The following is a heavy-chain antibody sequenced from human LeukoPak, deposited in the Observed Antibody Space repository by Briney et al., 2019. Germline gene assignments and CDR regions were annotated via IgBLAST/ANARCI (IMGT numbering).Heavy chain of an antibody. CDR1: GGTFSSHA. Sequence: GSSVKVSCKASGGTFSSHAISWVRQAPGQGLEWMGVINPIFHTPTYAKKFQGRLTITKDESMSTASMELSSLRSEDTAIYYCARVFARGGEISGSYYYYWGQGTLVTVSS. CDR2: INPIFHTP. J-gene: IGHJ4*02. V-gene: IGHV1-69*05. CDR3: ARVFARGGEISGSYYYY. D-gene: IGHD3-10*01.